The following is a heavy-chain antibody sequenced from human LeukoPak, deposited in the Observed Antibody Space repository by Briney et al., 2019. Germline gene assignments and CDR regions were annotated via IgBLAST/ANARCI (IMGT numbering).Heavy chain of an antibody. V-gene: IGHV3-30*18. CDR1: GFTFSSYG. D-gene: IGHD3-16*01. CDR3: AKDLTRGGEFDP. Sequence: GGSLRLSCAASGFTFSSYGMHWVRQAPGKGLEWVAVISYDGSNKYYADSVKGRFTISRDNSKNTLYLQMNSLRAEDTAVYYCAKDLTRGGEFDPWGQGTLDTVSS. CDR2: ISYDGSNK. J-gene: IGHJ5*02.